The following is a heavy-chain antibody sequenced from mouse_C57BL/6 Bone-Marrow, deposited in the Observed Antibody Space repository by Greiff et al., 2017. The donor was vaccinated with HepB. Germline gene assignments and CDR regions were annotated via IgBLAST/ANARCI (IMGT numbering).Heavy chain of an antibody. Sequence: QVQLQQPGAELVKPGASVKMSCKASGYTFTSYWITWVKQRPGQGLAWIGDIYPGSGSTNYNEKFKSKATLTVDTSSRKAYMQLSSLTSEDSAVYYCARCYGNYPYFDYWGQGTTLTVSS. CDR3: ARCYGNYPYFDY. J-gene: IGHJ2*01. D-gene: IGHD2-1*01. CDR2: IYPGSGST. CDR1: GYTFTSYW. V-gene: IGHV1-55*01.